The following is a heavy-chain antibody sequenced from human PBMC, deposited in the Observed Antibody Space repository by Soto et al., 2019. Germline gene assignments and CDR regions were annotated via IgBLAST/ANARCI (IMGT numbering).Heavy chain of an antibody. J-gene: IGHJ6*02. Sequence: SETLSLTCAVYGGSFSGYYWSWIRQPPGKGLEWIGEINHSGSTNYNPSLKSRVTISVDTSKNQFSLKLSSVTAADTAVYYCARGGQRSRSERYHGMDVWGQGTTVTVSS. V-gene: IGHV4-34*01. CDR2: INHSGST. CDR3: ARGGQRSRSERYHGMDV. CDR1: GGSFSGYY. D-gene: IGHD1-26*01.